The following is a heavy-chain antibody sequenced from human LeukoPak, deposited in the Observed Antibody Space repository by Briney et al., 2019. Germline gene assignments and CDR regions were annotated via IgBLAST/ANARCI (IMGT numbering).Heavy chain of an antibody. D-gene: IGHD2-21*02. CDR2: IYFSEST. CDR3: ARGEWAGFLAYCSADCYSRIDY. Sequence: ADTLSLTCTLSGDPISSQHWNGIRHPPGKGLEWIGYIYFSESTNYSAYLKCRVSLSVDTSKNQFSLNLRSVTAADTAVYYCARGEWAGFLAYCSADCYSRIDYWGQGTLVTVSS. CDR1: GDPISSQH. V-gene: IGHV4-59*11. J-gene: IGHJ4*02.